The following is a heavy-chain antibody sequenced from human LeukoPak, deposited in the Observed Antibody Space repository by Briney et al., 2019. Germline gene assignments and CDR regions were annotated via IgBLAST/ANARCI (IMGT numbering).Heavy chain of an antibody. V-gene: IGHV4-34*01. J-gene: IGHJ5*02. Sequence: SGTLSLTCAVYGGSFSGYYWSWIRQPPGKGLEWIGEINHSGSTNYNPSLKSRVTISVDTSKNQFSLKLSSVTAADTAVYYCARGGDIVVVPAAPRGYNWFDPWGQGTLVTVSS. CDR1: GGSFSGYY. D-gene: IGHD2-2*01. CDR2: INHSGST. CDR3: ARGGDIVVVPAAPRGYNWFDP.